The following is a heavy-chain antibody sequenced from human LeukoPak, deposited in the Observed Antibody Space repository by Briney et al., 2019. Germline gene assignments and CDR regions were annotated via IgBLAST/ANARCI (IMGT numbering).Heavy chain of an antibody. CDR1: GFTFSSYG. Sequence: PGGSLRLSCAASGFTFSSYGMSWVRQAPGKGLEWVSAISGSGGSTYYADSVKGRFTISRDNSKNTLYLQMNSLRAEDTAVYYCAQATPGGTHYYDSSGYYGEYYFDYWGQGTLVTVSS. CDR2: ISGSGGST. V-gene: IGHV3-23*01. J-gene: IGHJ4*02. D-gene: IGHD3-22*01. CDR3: AQATPGGTHYYDSSGYYGEYYFDY.